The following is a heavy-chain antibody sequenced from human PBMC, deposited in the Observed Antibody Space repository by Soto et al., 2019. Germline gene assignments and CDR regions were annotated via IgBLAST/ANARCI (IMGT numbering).Heavy chain of an antibody. Sequence: GESLKISCKASGYIIKNYWIGGVRQMTGQGLEWMGIIFPDDSDTRYSPSFQGHVTISVDKSISTAYVQWSSLKASDSAIYYCFRGGVTSRTFDYWGQGTLVTVSS. CDR3: FRGGVTSRTFDY. V-gene: IGHV5-51*01. J-gene: IGHJ4*02. CDR2: IFPDDSDT. D-gene: IGHD3-16*01. CDR1: GYIIKNYW.